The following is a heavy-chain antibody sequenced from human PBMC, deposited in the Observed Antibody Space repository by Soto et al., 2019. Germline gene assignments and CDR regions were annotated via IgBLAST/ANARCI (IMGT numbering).Heavy chain of an antibody. CDR3: TGDTATRVQSVLDF. Sequence: GESLKISCAASGFPFSDYAMNWVRQTPGKGLEWVSSISRSSIYTHYADSVEGRFTISRDNAKNSLYLQMNSLRAEDTAVYYCTGDTATRVQSVLDFWGQGTLVTVSS. J-gene: IGHJ4*02. CDR2: ISRSSIYT. D-gene: IGHD5-18*01. V-gene: IGHV3-21*01. CDR1: GFPFSDYA.